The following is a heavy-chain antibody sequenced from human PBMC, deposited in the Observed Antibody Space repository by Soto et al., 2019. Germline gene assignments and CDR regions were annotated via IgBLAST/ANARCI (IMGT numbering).Heavy chain of an antibody. Sequence: PSETLSLTCAVYGGSFSGYYWSWIRQPPGKVLVWIGEINHSGSTNYNPSLKSRVTISVDTSKNQFSLKLSSVTAADTALYYCARDRPRHYYDSRNDYWGQGTLVTVSS. D-gene: IGHD3-22*01. CDR1: GGSFSGYY. J-gene: IGHJ4*02. CDR2: INHSGST. CDR3: ARDRPRHYYDSRNDY. V-gene: IGHV4-34*01.